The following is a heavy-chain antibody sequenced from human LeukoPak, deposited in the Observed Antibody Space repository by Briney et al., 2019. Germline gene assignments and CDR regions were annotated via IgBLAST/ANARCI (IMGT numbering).Heavy chain of an antibody. D-gene: IGHD2-2*01. CDR2: ISYDGSNK. V-gene: IGHV3-30-3*01. J-gene: IGHJ4*02. CDR3: ARDRAGVPAAPGDY. Sequence: GGSLRLSCAASGFTFSSYAMHWVRQAPGKGLEWVAVISYDGSNKYYADSVKGRFTISRDNSKNTLYLQMNSLRAEDTAVYYCARDRAGVPAAPGDYWGRGTLVTVSS. CDR1: GFTFSSYA.